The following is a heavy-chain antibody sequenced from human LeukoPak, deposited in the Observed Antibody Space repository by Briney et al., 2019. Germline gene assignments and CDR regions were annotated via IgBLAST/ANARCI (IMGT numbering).Heavy chain of an antibody. V-gene: IGHV3-74*01. D-gene: IGHD3-22*01. CDR2: IASDGSST. Sequence: GGSLRLSCAASGFTFSSYWMNWVRQAPGKGLVWVSRIASDGSSTSYADSVKGRFTISRDNAKNTLYLQMNSLRAEDTAVYYCARVGDSSGYYGYYYYYYGMDVWGQGTTVTVSS. CDR1: GFTFSSYW. J-gene: IGHJ6*02. CDR3: ARVGDSSGYYGYYYYYYGMDV.